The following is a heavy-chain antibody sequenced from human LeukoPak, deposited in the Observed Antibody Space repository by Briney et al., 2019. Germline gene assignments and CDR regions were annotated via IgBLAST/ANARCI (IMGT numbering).Heavy chain of an antibody. J-gene: IGHJ4*02. CDR2: ISSSSGTI. D-gene: IGHD3/OR15-3a*01. CDR1: GFTLSSFG. CDR3: ARDRDWAFDY. V-gene: IGHV3-48*04. Sequence: GGSLRLSSAASGFTLSSFGMNWVREAPGKGRGWVSYISSSSGTIYYADSVKDRFTISRDDAKNSLFLQMNSLRAEDTAVYYCARDRDWAFDYWGQGTLVTVSS.